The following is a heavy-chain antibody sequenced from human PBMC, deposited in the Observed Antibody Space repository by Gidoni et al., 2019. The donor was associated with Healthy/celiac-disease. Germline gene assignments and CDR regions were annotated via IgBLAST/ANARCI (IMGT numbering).Heavy chain of an antibody. CDR3: AHRLRDMGAATVWFDP. J-gene: IGHJ5*02. CDR2: IYWNDDK. Sequence: QITLKESGPTLVKPTQTLTLTCTFSGFSLSTSGVGEGWIRQPPGKALEWLALIYWNDDKRYSPSLKSRLTITKDTSKNQVVLTMTNMDPVDTATYYCAHRLRDMGAATVWFDPWGQGTLVTVSS. V-gene: IGHV2-5*01. CDR1: GFSLSTSGVG. D-gene: IGHD6-25*01.